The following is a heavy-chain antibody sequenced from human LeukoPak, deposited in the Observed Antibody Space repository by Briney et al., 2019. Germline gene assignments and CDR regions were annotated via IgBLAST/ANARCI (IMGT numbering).Heavy chain of an antibody. D-gene: IGHD2-2*01. J-gene: IGHJ2*01. Sequence: PGGSLRLSCEASGFTFSTCAMTWVRQAPGKGLEWVSYISSSGSTIYYADSAKGRFTISRDNAKNSLYLQMNSLRAEDTAVYYCARDRSTSSNYWYFDLWGRGTLVTVSS. CDR3: ARDRSTSSNYWYFDL. CDR2: ISSSGSTI. V-gene: IGHV3-48*04. CDR1: GFTFSTCA.